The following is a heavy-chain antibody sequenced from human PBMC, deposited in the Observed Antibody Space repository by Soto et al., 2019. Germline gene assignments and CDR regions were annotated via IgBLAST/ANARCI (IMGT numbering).Heavy chain of an antibody. D-gene: IGHD2-15*01. J-gene: IGHJ4*02. Sequence: QVQLVESGGGVVQPGRSLRLSCAASGFTFSSYAMHWVRQAPGKGLEWVAVISYDGSNKYYADSVKGRFTISRDNSKNTLYLQMNSLRPEDTAVYYCARARGGGIVVVVAAFDYWGQGTLVTVSS. CDR3: ARARGGGIVVVVAAFDY. V-gene: IGHV3-30-3*01. CDR1: GFTFSSYA. CDR2: ISYDGSNK.